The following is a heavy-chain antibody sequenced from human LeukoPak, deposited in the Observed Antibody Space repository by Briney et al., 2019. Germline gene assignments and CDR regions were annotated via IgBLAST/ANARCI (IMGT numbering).Heavy chain of an antibody. D-gene: IGHD6-19*01. CDR3: ARDLGNTGWYTFDY. V-gene: IGHV6-1*01. J-gene: IGHJ4*02. CDR1: GDSVSSNNGA. Sequence: SQTLSLTCDISGDSVSSNNGAWNWIRQSPSRGLEWLGRTYYRSKWYNDYAGSLNGRITISPDTSKNQFSLHLNSVTPEDTAVYYCARDLGNTGWYTFDYWGQGILVAVSS. CDR2: TYYRSKWYN.